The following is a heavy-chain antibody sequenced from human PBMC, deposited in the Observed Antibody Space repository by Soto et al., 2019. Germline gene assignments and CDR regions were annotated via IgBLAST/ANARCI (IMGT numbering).Heavy chain of an antibody. CDR1: GVTFSSYA. J-gene: IGHJ6*02. Sequence: GGSLRLSCAASGVTFSSYAMHWVRQAPGKGLEWVAVISYDGSNKYYADSVKGRFTISRDNSKNTLYLQMNSLRAEDTAVYYCARGYGSDWSNKDVWGQGTTVTVSS. CDR3: ARGYGSDWSNKDV. CDR2: ISYDGSNK. V-gene: IGHV3-30-3*01. D-gene: IGHD6-19*01.